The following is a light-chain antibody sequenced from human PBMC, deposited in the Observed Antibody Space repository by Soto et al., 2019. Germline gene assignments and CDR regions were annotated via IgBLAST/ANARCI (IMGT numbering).Light chain of an antibody. CDR2: DVS. CDR1: SNDVGGHNY. V-gene: IGLV2-14*01. Sequence: QSALTQPASVSRSPGQSITISCTGTSNDVGGHNYVSWYQQHPGKAPKLMIYDVSNRPSGVSNRFSGSKSGNTASLTISGLQAEDEAYYYCSSYASSSTVVFGGGTKLTVL. J-gene: IGLJ2*01. CDR3: SSYASSSTVV.